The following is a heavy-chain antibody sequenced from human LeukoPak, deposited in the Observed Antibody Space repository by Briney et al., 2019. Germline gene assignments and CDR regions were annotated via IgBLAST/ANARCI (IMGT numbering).Heavy chain of an antibody. J-gene: IGHJ4*02. CDR3: AKGTEPSDYGAHFDY. Sequence: GGSLRLSCAASGFTFSSYAMSWVRQAPRKGLEWVSAISGSGGSTYYADSVKGRFTISRDNSKNTLYLQMNSLRAEDTAVYYCAKGTEPSDYGAHFDYWGQGTLVTVSS. V-gene: IGHV3-23*01. D-gene: IGHD4-17*01. CDR1: GFTFSSYA. CDR2: ISGSGGST.